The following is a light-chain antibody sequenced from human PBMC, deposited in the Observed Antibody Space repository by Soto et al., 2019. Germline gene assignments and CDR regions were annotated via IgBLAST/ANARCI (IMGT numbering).Light chain of an antibody. CDR3: QQYGSSPWT. V-gene: IGKV3-20*01. J-gene: IGKJ1*01. CDR1: QSVSSSY. Sequence: PGERATLSCRASQSVSSSYLAWYQQKPGQAPRLLIYGASSRATGIPDRFSGSGSGTDFTLTISRLEPEDFAVYYCQQYGSSPWTFSQGTKVDIK. CDR2: GAS.